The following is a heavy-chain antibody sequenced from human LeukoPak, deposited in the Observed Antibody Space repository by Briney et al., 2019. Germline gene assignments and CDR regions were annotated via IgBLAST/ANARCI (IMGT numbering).Heavy chain of an antibody. V-gene: IGHV1-46*01. D-gene: IGHD3-22*01. J-gene: IGHJ4*02. CDR1: GYTFTSYY. CDR2: INPSGGST. CDR3: ARGRLPNYYDSSGYYDY. Sequence: ASVKVSCKASGYTFTSYYMHWVRQAPGQGLEWMGIINPSGGSTSYAQKFQDRVTMTRDTSTSTVYMELSSLRSEDTAVYYCARGRLPNYYDSSGYYDYWGQGTLVTVSS.